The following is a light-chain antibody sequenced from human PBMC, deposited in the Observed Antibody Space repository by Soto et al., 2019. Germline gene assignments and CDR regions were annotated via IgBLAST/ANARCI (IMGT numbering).Light chain of an antibody. CDR3: QKYNSYSRT. J-gene: IGKJ1*01. CDR1: QSISNW. V-gene: IGKV1-5*01. Sequence: DIQMTQSPSTLSASVGDRVTITCRASQSISNWLAWYQQKPGKGTKLLIYDASTLERGVPSRFGGSGSGKLFTHTIPSLQPDDFATYSCQKYNSYSRTFGQGTTVDIK. CDR2: DAS.